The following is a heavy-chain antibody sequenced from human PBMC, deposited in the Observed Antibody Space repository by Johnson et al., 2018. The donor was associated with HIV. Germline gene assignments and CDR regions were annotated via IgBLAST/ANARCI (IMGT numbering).Heavy chain of an antibody. Sequence: QVQLVESGGGLVKPGGSLRLSCAASGFTFSDYYMSWIRQAPGKGLEWVSYISSSGSTLYYADSVKGRFTISRDTSRNTLYLQINSLRAEDTAVDYYATHLSDDSDTLTDDAFDIWGQGTVVTVSS. V-gene: IGHV3-11*01. CDR2: ISSSGSTL. CDR3: ATHLSDDSDTLTDDAFDI. D-gene: IGHD4-17*01. CDR1: GFTFSDYY. J-gene: IGHJ3*02.